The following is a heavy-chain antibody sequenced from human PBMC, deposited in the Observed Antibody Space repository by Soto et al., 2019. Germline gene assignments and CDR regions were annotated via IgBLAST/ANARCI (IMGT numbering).Heavy chain of an antibody. J-gene: IGHJ4*02. CDR2: IWYDGSNK. Sequence: GGSLRLCCAASGFTFSSYSMHWVRQAPGKGLEWVAVIWYDGSNKYYADSVKGRFTISRDNSTSTAYMELSSLRSEDTAVYYCARAPYGSGSYSSDYFDYWGQGTLVTVS. V-gene: IGHV3-33*08. CDR3: ARAPYGSGSYSSDYFDY. D-gene: IGHD3-10*01. CDR1: GFTFSSYS.